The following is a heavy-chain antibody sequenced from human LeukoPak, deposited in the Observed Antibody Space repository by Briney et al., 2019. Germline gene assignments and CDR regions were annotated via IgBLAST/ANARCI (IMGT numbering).Heavy chain of an antibody. V-gene: IGHV4-39*01. CDR3: ARHEGNCSGGSCYSNYYYYMDV. J-gene: IGHJ6*03. D-gene: IGHD2-15*01. CDR1: GASIRGGKDF. CDR2: IFYSGST. Sequence: PSETLSLTCTVSGASIRGGKDFWGWIRQPPGKGLEWIGSIFYSGSTYYNPSLKSRATISVDTPRNEFSLKLSSVTAADTAVYYCARHEGNCSGGSCYSNYYYYMDVWGKGTTVTVSS.